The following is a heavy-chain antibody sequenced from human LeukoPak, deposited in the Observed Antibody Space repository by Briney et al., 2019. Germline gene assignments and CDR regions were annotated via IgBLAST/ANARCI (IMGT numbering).Heavy chain of an antibody. CDR1: GFTFSSYW. CDR3: ARVNSVNYCFDY. V-gene: IGHV3-7*04. CDR2: IKLDGSER. Sequence: GGSLRLSCAASGFTFSSYWMSWVRQAPGKGLEWVSNIKLDGSERYYVDSVKGRFTISRDDAENSLYLHMNSLRAEDTAVYFCARVNSVNYCFDYWGQGALVTVSS. J-gene: IGHJ4*02. D-gene: IGHD5/OR15-5a*01.